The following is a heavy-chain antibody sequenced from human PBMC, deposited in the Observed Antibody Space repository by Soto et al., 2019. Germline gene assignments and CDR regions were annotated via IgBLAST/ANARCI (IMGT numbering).Heavy chain of an antibody. CDR1: DFSFKTYT. D-gene: IGHD2-21*02. J-gene: IGHJ3*01. CDR2: INVDGSYI. CDR3: ATEGDFLIGYA. Sequence: PXGSLRISCLASDFSFKTYTMHLVRQAPGKGLQWVSSINVDGSYIYSADSLKGRFTVSRDNAKNSLYLQMNSLRVEDTAMYYCATEGDFLIGYAWGQGTMVTV. V-gene: IGHV3-21*01.